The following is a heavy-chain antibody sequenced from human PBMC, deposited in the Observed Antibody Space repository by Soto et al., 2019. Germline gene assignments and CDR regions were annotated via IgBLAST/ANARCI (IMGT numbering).Heavy chain of an antibody. Sequence: SETLSLTXAVYGGSFSGYYWSWIRQPPGKGLEWIGEINHSGSTNYNPSLKSRVTISVDTSKNQFSLKLSSVTAADTAVYYCARGGYSGSYSSFDYWGQGTLVTVSS. CDR1: GGSFSGYY. V-gene: IGHV4-34*01. CDR2: INHSGST. J-gene: IGHJ4*02. D-gene: IGHD1-26*01. CDR3: ARGGYSGSYSSFDY.